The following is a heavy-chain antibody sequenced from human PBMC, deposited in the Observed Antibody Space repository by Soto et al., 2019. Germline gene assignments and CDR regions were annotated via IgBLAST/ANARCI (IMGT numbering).Heavy chain of an antibody. D-gene: IGHD2-8*01. CDR1: GFTFSDYY. Sequence: QVQLVESGGGLVKPGGSLRLSCAASGFTFSDYYMSWIRQAPGKGLEWVSYISSSGSTIYYADSVKGRFTISRDNAKNSLYLQMNSLRAEDTAVYYCARDPKDIVLMVPKRKKDAFDIWGQGTMVTVSS. J-gene: IGHJ3*02. V-gene: IGHV3-11*01. CDR3: ARDPKDIVLMVPKRKKDAFDI. CDR2: ISSSGSTI.